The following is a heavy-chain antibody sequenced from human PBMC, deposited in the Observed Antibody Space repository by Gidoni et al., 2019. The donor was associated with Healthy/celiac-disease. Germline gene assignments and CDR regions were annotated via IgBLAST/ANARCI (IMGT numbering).Heavy chain of an antibody. CDR1: GFTFRSYA. Sequence: QVQLVESGGGVVQPGRCLSLSCAASGFTFRSYAMHWVRKAPGKGLEWVAVISYDGSNKYYADSVKGRFTISRDNSKNTLYLQMNSLRAEDTAVYYCARDVWRDSSGWYKYWGQGTLVTVSS. D-gene: IGHD6-19*01. V-gene: IGHV3-30-3*01. CDR3: ARDVWRDSSGWYKY. CDR2: ISYDGSNK. J-gene: IGHJ4*02.